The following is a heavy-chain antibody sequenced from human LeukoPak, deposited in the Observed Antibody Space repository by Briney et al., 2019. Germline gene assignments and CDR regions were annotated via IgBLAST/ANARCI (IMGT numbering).Heavy chain of an antibody. CDR2: IYYSGST. CDR3: ARFHTFGYYDFWSGFYYSDY. Sequence: PSETLSLTCTVSGGSISSYYWSWIRQPPGKGLEWIGYIYYSGSTNYNPSLKSRVTISVDTSKNQFSLKLSSVTAADTAVYYCARFHTFGYYDFWSGFYYSDYWGQGTLVTVSS. J-gene: IGHJ4*02. CDR1: GGSISSYY. V-gene: IGHV4-59*01. D-gene: IGHD3-3*01.